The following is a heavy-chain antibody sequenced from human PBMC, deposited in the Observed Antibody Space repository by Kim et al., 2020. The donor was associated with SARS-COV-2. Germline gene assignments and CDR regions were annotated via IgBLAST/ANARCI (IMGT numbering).Heavy chain of an antibody. CDR1: GFTFSSYS. V-gene: IGHV3-21*01. CDR2: ISSSSSYI. J-gene: IGHJ4*02. CDR3: AREEMAGGIFDY. D-gene: IGHD6-19*01. Sequence: GGSLRLSCAASGFTFSSYSMNWVRQAPGKGLEWVSSISSSSSYIYYADSVKGRFTISRDNAKNSLYLQMNSLRAEDTAVYYCAREEMAGGIFDYWGQGTLVTVSS.